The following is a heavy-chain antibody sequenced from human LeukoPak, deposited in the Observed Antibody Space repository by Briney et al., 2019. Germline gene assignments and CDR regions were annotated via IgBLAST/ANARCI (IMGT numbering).Heavy chain of an antibody. CDR1: GYSFTSYW. CDR2: IYPGDSDT. V-gene: IGHV5-51*01. J-gene: IGHJ3*02. D-gene: IGHD6-13*01. CDR3: ARHLPKHFSWSPDAFDI. Sequence: GEPLQISSQGSGYSFTSYWIGWVRQMPGKGLEWMGIIYPGDSDTRYSPSFQGQVTISADKSISTAYLQWSSLKSSDTAMYYCARHLPKHFSWSPDAFDIWGQGTMVTVSS.